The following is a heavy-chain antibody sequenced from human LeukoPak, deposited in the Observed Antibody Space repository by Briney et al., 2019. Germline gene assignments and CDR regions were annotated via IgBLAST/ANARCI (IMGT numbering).Heavy chain of an antibody. V-gene: IGHV3-30-3*01. Sequence: GGSLRLSCAASGFTFSDYAMHWVRQAPGMGLEWVAVISKDGSDKYYPGSVRGRFTISRDNSKNTIYLQMDSLRAEDTAIYYCARDYWWNYDYWGQGTLVTVSS. CDR2: ISKDGSDK. CDR1: GFTFSDYA. J-gene: IGHJ4*02. CDR3: ARDYWWNYDY. D-gene: IGHD1-7*01.